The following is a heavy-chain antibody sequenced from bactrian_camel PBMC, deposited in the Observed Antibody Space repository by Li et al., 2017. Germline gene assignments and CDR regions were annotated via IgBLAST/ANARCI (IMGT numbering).Heavy chain of an antibody. CDR1: GSTASSNV. J-gene: IGHJ4*01. Sequence: HVQLVESGGGSVQAGGSLRLSCEVSGSTASSNVIGWFRQAPGKEREGVATIDMDGRPHYDDSVKGRFTLSKDNAKKTLYLQMNDLNPEETAMYYCAISFVPVPSAGYCYTSDYWGQGTQVTVS. V-gene: IGHV3S53*01. CDR3: AISFVPVPSAGYCYTSDY. CDR2: IDMDGRP. D-gene: IGHD2*01.